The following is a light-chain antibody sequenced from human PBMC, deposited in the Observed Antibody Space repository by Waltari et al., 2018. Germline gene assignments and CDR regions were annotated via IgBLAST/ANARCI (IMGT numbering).Light chain of an antibody. Sequence: DIQMTQSPSSLSASVGDRVTITCRARQGISSSLAWYQQKPGKAPELLIYGASRLQGGVPLRFSGSGSGTEFTLTITSLQPEDFATYYCQQADSFPWTFGQGTKVDIK. V-gene: IGKV1-12*01. CDR3: QQADSFPWT. CDR1: QGISSS. CDR2: GAS. J-gene: IGKJ1*01.